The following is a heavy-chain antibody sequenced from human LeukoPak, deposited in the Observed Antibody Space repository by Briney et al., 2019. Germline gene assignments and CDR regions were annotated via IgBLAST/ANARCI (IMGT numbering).Heavy chain of an antibody. J-gene: IGHJ4*02. Sequence: PGGSLRLSCAASGFTFSSYSMNWVRQAPGKGLEWVSYISSSSSTIYHADSVKGRFTISRDNAKNSLYLQMNSLRAEDTAVYYCARDGDYGGGGYWGQGTLVTVSS. V-gene: IGHV3-48*01. D-gene: IGHD4-17*01. CDR2: ISSSSSTI. CDR1: GFTFSSYS. CDR3: ARDGDYGGGGY.